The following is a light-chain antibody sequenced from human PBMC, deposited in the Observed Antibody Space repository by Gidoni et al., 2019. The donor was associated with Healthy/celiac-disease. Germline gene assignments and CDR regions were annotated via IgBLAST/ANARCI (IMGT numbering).Light chain of an antibody. V-gene: IGKV3-11*01. CDR3: QQRTT. CDR2: AAS. J-gene: IGKJ3*01. Sequence: ELVLTQSPATLSLSPGERATLSCRASQSVSSYLAWYQQKPGQAPRRLIDAASNRATGIPARLSGSGHGTDFTLTISSLEPEDFAVYYCQQRTTFGPXTKVEIK. CDR1: QSVSSY.